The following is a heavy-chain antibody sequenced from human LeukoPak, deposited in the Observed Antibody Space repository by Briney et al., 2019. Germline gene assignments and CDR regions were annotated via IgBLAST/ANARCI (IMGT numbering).Heavy chain of an antibody. CDR1: GFTFSDYY. J-gene: IGHJ3*02. Sequence: GGSLRLSCAASGFTFSDYYMSWIRQAPGKGPEWISYISPSGTTIYYADSVEGRFTISRDNAKNSLYLQMNGLRAEDTAVYSCANFYGNAFDIWGQGTMVTVSS. CDR3: ANFYGNAFDI. V-gene: IGHV3-11*04. CDR2: ISPSGTTI. D-gene: IGHD1-14*01.